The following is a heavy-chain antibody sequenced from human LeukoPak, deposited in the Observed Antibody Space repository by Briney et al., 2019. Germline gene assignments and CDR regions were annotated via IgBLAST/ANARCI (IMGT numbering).Heavy chain of an antibody. CDR2: INHSGST. V-gene: IGHV4-34*01. D-gene: IGHD6-19*01. CDR3: ARGQFGSGWPRRGRYFDY. J-gene: IGHJ4*02. Sequence: GSLRLSCAASGFTFSDHYMDWARQPPGKGLEWIGEINHSGSTNYNPSLKSRVTISVDTSKNQFSLKLSSVTAADTAVYYCARGQFGSGWPRRGRYFDYWGQGTLVTVSS. CDR1: GFTFSDHY.